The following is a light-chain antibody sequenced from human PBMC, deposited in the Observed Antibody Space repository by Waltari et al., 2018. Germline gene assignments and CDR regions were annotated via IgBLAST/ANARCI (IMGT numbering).Light chain of an antibody. Sequence: SYVLTQPPSVPVAQGQAARLPCGGNNIGHKTVHWYRQRPGPAPVLVVYNDNDRPSGIPERFSGSNSGNTATLTISRVEAGDEADYYCQVWDISSDHVVFGGGTKLTVL. V-gene: IGLV3-21*02. CDR1: NIGHKT. CDR2: NDN. J-gene: IGLJ2*01. CDR3: QVWDISSDHVV.